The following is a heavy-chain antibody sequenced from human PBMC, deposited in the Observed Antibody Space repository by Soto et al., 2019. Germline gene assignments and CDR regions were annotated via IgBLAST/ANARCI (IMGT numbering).Heavy chain of an antibody. CDR2: IYKGGSP. CDR1: GASISADY. CDR3: ARGEWFLRGYGMDV. D-gene: IGHD3-3*01. J-gene: IGHJ6*02. Sequence: QVQLQESGPGLVKPSETLSLTCSVSGASISADYWSWIRQPPGKRLEYSGFIYKGGSPNYNPSLESRVTISPDKSKNQVSLKLTSVTAADTAVYYYARGEWFLRGYGMDVWGRGTTVTVS. V-gene: IGHV4-59*01.